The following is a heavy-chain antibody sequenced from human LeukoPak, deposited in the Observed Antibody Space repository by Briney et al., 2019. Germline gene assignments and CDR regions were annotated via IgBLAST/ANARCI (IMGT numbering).Heavy chain of an antibody. V-gene: IGHV4-39*01. J-gene: IGHJ4*02. CDR1: GGSISSSSYY. CDR3: ARPGGDYVFDY. D-gene: IGHD4-17*01. CDR2: IYYSGST. Sequence: SETLSLTRTVSGGSISSSSYYWGWIRQPPGKGLEWIGSIYYSGSTYYNPSLKSRVTISVDTSKNQFSLKLSSVTAADAAVYYCARPGGDYVFDYWGQGTLVTVSS.